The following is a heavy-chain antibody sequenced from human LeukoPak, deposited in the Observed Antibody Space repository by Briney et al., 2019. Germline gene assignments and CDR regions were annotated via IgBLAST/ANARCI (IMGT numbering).Heavy chain of an antibody. CDR2: INPNSGGT. CDR3: ARLTGYCSSTSCDAFDI. J-gene: IGHJ3*02. D-gene: IGHD2-2*03. Sequence: ASVKVSCKASGYTFTGYYMHWVRQAPGQGLEWMGWINPNSGGTNYAQKFQGRDTMTRDTSISTAYMELSRLRSDDTAVYYCARLTGYCSSTSCDAFDIWGQGTMVTVSS. CDR1: GYTFTGYY. V-gene: IGHV1-2*02.